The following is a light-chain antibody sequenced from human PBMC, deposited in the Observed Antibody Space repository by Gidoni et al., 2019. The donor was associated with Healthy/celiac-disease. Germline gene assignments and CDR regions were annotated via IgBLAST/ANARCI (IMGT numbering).Light chain of an antibody. Sequence: DVVMTQSPLSLPVTLGQPASISCRSSPSRVLSDGNTYLNWLQQRPGQSPRRLIYKVSNRDSGVPDRFSGSGSGTDFTLKISRVEAEDVGVYYCMQGTHWPPNVYTFGQGTKLEIK. V-gene: IGKV2-30*02. CDR2: KVS. CDR1: PSRVLSDGNTY. J-gene: IGKJ2*01. CDR3: MQGTHWPPNVYT.